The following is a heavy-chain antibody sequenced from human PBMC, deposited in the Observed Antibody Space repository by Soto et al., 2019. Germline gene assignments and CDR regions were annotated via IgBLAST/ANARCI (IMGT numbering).Heavy chain of an antibody. J-gene: IGHJ6*02. CDR3: ASSYYASGTPYYYGMDV. CDR1: GYTFTNYG. V-gene: IGHV1-18*01. Sequence: QVQLVQSGAEVKKPGASVKVSCKASGYTFTNYGISWVRQAPGQGLEWMGWISAYNGNTNYAQKLQGRVTMTTDTPTSTAYMELRSLRSADTAVYYWASSYYASGTPYYYGMDVWGQGTAVTVSS. D-gene: IGHD3-10*01. CDR2: ISAYNGNT.